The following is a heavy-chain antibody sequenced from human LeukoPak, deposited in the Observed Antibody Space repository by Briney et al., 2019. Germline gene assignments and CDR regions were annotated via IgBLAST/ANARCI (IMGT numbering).Heavy chain of an antibody. CDR2: IHSGGTT. V-gene: IGHV3-53*01. Sequence: GGSLRLSCAVSGFTVSSNYMSWVRQAPGKGLEWVSLIHSGGTTDYADSVKGRFTISRDYSKNTANLQINSLRADDTAVYYCARERRYCSGDNCYSGLDYWGQGTLVTVSS. CDR3: ARERRYCSGDNCYSGLDY. CDR1: GFTVSSNY. D-gene: IGHD2-15*01. J-gene: IGHJ4*02.